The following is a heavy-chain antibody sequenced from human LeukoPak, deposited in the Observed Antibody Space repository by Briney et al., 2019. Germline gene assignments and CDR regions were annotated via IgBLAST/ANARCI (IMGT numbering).Heavy chain of an antibody. CDR3: ARKGRGGSVFDY. CDR1: GGTFSSYA. Sequence: GSSVKVSCKASGGTFSSYAISWVRQAPGQGLEWMGGIIPIFGTANYAQKFQGRVTITADKSTSTAYMELSSLRSEDTAVYYCARKGRGGSVFDYWGQGTLVTVSS. CDR2: IIPIFGTA. D-gene: IGHD3-16*01. J-gene: IGHJ4*02. V-gene: IGHV1-69*06.